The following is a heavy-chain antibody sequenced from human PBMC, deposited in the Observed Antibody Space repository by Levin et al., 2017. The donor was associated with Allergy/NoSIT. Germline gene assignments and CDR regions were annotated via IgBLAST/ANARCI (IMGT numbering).Heavy chain of an antibody. CDR3: ARAVLSGDYRYYYAMDV. V-gene: IGHV4-31*02. CDR2: IHYTGSA. Sequence: SQTLSLTCAVSGGSISGGGHYWSWIRQHPGRGPEWIGYIHYTGSAHYSPSLQSRAIIFVDSSKNQFSLRVNSVTAADTAGYYCARAVLSGDYRYYYAMDVWGPGTTVTVSS. D-gene: IGHD4-17*01. J-gene: IGHJ6*02. CDR1: GGSISGGGHY.